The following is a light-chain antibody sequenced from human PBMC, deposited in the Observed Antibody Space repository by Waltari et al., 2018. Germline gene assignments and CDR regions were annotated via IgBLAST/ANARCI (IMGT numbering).Light chain of an antibody. V-gene: IGKV4-1*01. CDR1: QNLLYSSDNKNY. CDR2: WAS. J-gene: IGKJ2*01. CDR3: QQYYSTMYT. Sequence: DIVMTQSPDSLGVSLGERATINCKSSQNLLYSSDNKNYLAWYQQKPGQPPKLLISWASTRGSGVPDRFSGSGSGTDFTLTISSLQAEDVAVYYCQQYYSTMYTFGQGTKLEIK.